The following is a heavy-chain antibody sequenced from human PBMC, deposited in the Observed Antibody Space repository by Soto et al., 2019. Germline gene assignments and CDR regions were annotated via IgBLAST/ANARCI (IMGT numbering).Heavy chain of an antibody. J-gene: IGHJ6*02. V-gene: IGHV3-30-3*01. CDR3: ARRAPHYVSGDYYYGMDV. CDR1: GFTFSSYA. Sequence: GGSLRLSCAASGFTFSSYAMHWVRQAPGKGLEWVAVISYDGSNKYYGDSVKGRFTISRDNSKNTLYLQMNSLRAEDTAVYDGARRAPHYVSGDYYYGMDVWGQGTTVTVSS. CDR2: ISYDGSNK. D-gene: IGHD3-16*01.